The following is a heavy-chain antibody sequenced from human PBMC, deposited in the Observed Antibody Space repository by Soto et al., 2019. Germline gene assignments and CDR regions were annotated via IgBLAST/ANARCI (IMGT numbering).Heavy chain of an antibody. V-gene: IGHV3-30*18. CDR3: AKGSQPYFYYMDV. D-gene: IGHD6-6*01. CDR1: GFSVGRYA. J-gene: IGHJ6*03. CDR2: ISYEGTNK. Sequence: GECLTLAWAASGFSVGRYAMHCVRPAAGKGLEWVALISYEGTNKYYADSVKGRFTISRDNSKNTLYMQMNSLRPEDTAVYFCAKGSQPYFYYMDVWGKGTTVTVSS.